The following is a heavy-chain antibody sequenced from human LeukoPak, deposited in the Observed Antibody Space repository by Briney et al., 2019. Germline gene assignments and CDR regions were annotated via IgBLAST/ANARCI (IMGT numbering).Heavy chain of an antibody. D-gene: IGHD2-2*02. Sequence: GKSLTPSWPPAALTFTSYGMHWVRQVPGNLLGWEAVIPSDESNKYYADSVKGRFTIARDNSKNTLYLQMNSLRAEDTAVYYCAKSGYPRLLYSYYFDYWGQGTLVTVSS. J-gene: IGHJ4*02. V-gene: IGHV3-30*18. CDR3: AKSGYPRLLYSYYFDY. CDR2: IPSDESNK. CDR1: ALTFTSYG.